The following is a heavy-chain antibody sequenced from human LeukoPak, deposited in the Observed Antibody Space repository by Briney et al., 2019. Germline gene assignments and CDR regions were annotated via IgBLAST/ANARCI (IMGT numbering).Heavy chain of an antibody. CDR1: GFTFSDYY. Sequence: GGSLRLSCAASGFTFSDYYMSWIRQAPGKGLEWVSYISSSGSTIYYADSVKGRFTISRDNAKNSLYLQMNSLRAEDTAVYFCVEGGPPSYYDGSGDAYFDYWGQGTLVTVSS. CDR2: ISSSGSTI. D-gene: IGHD3-22*01. CDR3: VEGGPPSYYDGSGDAYFDY. J-gene: IGHJ4*02. V-gene: IGHV3-11*01.